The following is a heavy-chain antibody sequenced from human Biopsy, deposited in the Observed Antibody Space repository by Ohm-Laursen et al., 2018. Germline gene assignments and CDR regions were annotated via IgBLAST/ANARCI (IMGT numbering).Heavy chain of an antibody. Sequence: SLRLSCAASGFTFDDYGMHWVRQPPGKGLEWVSGIRRNSAIIDYADSVRGRFTISRDNARRFLFLQMNNLKSEDTAFYYCARDRGGARYGMDVWGRGATVTVSS. CDR3: ARDRGGARYGMDV. J-gene: IGHJ6*02. CDR2: IRRNSAII. D-gene: IGHD1-26*01. V-gene: IGHV3-9*01. CDR1: GFTFDDYG.